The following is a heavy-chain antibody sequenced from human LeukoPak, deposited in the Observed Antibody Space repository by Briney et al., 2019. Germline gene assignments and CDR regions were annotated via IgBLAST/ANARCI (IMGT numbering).Heavy chain of an antibody. CDR1: GYSFTSSG. V-gene: IGHV1-69*13. D-gene: IGHD6-13*01. CDR3: ARDEEKAAGSL. J-gene: IGHJ4*02. CDR2: IIPLFGAP. Sequence: SVKVSCKASGYSFTSSGFSWVRQAPGQGLEWVGGIIPLFGAPLYAQKFQGRVTITADERTSTVYMDLSSLRSDDTAVYYCARDEEKAAGSLWGQGTPVIVSS.